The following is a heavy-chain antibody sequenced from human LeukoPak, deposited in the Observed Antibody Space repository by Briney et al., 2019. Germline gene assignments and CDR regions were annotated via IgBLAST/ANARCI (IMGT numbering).Heavy chain of an antibody. CDR1: GGTFSSYA. V-gene: IGHV1-69*06. J-gene: IGHJ6*03. Sequence: GASVKVSCKASGGTFSSYAISWVRQAPGQGLEWMGGIIPIFGTANYAQKFQGRVTITADKSTSTAYMELSSPRSEDTAVYYCARGYVGATRDYYYYMDVWGKGTTVTVSS. CDR2: IIPIFGTA. CDR3: ARGYVGATRDYYYYMDV. D-gene: IGHD1-26*01.